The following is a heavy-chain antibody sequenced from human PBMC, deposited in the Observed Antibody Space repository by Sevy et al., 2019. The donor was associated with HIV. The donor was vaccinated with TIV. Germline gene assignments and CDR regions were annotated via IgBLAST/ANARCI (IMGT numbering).Heavy chain of an antibody. J-gene: IGHJ1*01. CDR3: AGGAAVAGRGEYFQH. CDR1: GYTFTSYG. D-gene: IGHD6-19*01. CDR2: ISAYNGNT. Sequence: ASVKVSCKASGYTFTSYGISWVRQAPGQGLEWMGWISAYNGNTNYAQKLQGRVTMTTDNSTGKAYMGLGSLRSDDTAVYYCAGGAAVAGRGEYFQHWGQGTLVTVSS. V-gene: IGHV1-18*04.